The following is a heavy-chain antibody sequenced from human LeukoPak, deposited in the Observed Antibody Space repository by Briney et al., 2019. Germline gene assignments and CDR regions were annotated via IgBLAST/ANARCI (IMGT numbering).Heavy chain of an antibody. J-gene: IGHJ4*02. Sequence: PRGSLRLSCAASGFTFSSYWMSWVCQAPGKGLEWVANIKQDGSEKYYVDSVKGRFTISRDNAKNSLYLQMNSLRAEDTAVYYCARTSWFGEYGYWGQGTLVTVSS. CDR3: ARTSWFGEYGY. CDR2: IKQDGSEK. D-gene: IGHD3-10*01. CDR1: GFTFSSYW. V-gene: IGHV3-7*01.